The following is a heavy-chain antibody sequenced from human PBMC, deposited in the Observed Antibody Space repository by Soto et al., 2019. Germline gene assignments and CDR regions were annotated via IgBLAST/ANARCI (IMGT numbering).Heavy chain of an antibody. CDR3: AREGYSSGYYYYYGMDV. Sequence: SETLSLTCTVSGGSISSYYWSWIRQPPGKGLEWIGYIYYSGSTNYNPSLKSRVTISVDTSKNQFSLKLSSVTAADTAVYHCAREGYSSGYYYYYGMDVWGQGTTVTVSS. CDR2: IYYSGST. CDR1: GGSISSYY. D-gene: IGHD3-22*01. J-gene: IGHJ6*02. V-gene: IGHV4-59*01.